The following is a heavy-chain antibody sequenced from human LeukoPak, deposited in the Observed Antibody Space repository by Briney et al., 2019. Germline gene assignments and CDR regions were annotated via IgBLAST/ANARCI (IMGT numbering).Heavy chain of an antibody. CDR2: ISYDGRNK. CDR3: ANKGSSGWRFDY. CDR1: GFTFSSYD. V-gene: IGHV3-30*18. J-gene: IGHJ4*02. D-gene: IGHD6-19*01. Sequence: GRSQRLSCAASGFTFSSYDMHWVRQAPGKGLEWVAVISYDGRNKYYADSVKGRFTISRDNSKNTLYLQMNSLRAEDTALYYCANKGSSGWRFDYWGQGTLVTVSS.